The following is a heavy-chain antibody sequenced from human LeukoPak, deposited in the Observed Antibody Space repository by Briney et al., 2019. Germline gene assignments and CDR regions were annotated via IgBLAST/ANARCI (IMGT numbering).Heavy chain of an antibody. CDR3: AREKTRDSSGYYY. CDR2: INPNSGGT. J-gene: IGHJ4*02. V-gene: IGHV1-2*02. D-gene: IGHD3-22*01. Sequence: ASVKVSCKASGYTFTGYYMHWVRQAPGQGLEWMGWINPNSGGTNYAQKFQGRVTMTRDTSISTAYMELSSLRSEDTAVYYCAREKTRDSSGYYYWGQGTLVTVSS. CDR1: GYTFTGYY.